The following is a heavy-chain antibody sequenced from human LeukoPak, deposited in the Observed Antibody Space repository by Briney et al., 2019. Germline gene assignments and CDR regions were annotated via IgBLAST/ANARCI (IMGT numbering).Heavy chain of an antibody. CDR3: AKDPSVWPGGEGPTDLQNDY. Sequence: PGGSLRLSCAASGFTFSSYAMSWVRQAPGKGLEWVSAISGSGGSTYYADSVKGRLTISRDNSKNTLYLQMNSLRAEDTAVYYCAKDPSVWPGGEGPTDLQNDYWGQGTLVTVSS. CDR2: ISGSGGST. D-gene: IGHD3-10*01. CDR1: GFTFSSYA. J-gene: IGHJ4*02. V-gene: IGHV3-23*01.